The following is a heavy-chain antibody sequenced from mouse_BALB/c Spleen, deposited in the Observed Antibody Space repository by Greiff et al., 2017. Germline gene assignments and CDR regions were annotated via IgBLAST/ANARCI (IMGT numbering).Heavy chain of an antibody. Sequence: VQLQQPGAELVRPGASVKLSCKASGYTFTSYWINWVKQRPGQGLEWIGNIYPSDSYTNYNQKFKDKATLTVDKSSSTAYMQLSSPTSEDSAVYYCTRKADYDDYFDYWGQGTTLTVSS. CDR3: TRKADYDDYFDY. CDR2: IYPSDSYT. J-gene: IGHJ2*01. CDR1: GYTFTSYW. V-gene: IGHV1-69*02. D-gene: IGHD2-4*01.